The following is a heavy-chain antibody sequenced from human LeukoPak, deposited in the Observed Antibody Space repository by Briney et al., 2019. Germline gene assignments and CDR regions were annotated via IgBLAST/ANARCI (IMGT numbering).Heavy chain of an antibody. CDR2: IYHSGRT. CDR3: ARAPDTSGYFYYFDY. D-gene: IGHD3-22*01. Sequence: SETLSLTCGVSGYSITSGYYWAWIRQPPGKGLEWIGNIYHSGRTYYNPSLKSRVTISVDTSKNHFSLIPSSVTAADTAMYYCARAPDTSGYFYYFDYWGQGLLVTVSS. J-gene: IGHJ4*02. V-gene: IGHV4-38-2*01. CDR1: GYSITSGYY.